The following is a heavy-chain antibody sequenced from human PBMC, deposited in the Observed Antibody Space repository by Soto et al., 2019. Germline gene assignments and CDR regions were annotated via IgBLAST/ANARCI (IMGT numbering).Heavy chain of an antibody. V-gene: IGHV1-18*01. CDR2: ISTYSGNT. J-gene: IGHJ6*02. CDR1: GYTFTTYG. D-gene: IGHD6-6*01. Sequence: QVQLVQSGAEVKKPGASVKVSCKASGYTFTTYGINWVRRARGQGLEWMGWISTYSGNTKYAQKLQDRVSMTTDTSTSIAYMELRSLRSDDTAVYYCARDQGYSTSSTYFYGMDVWGQGTTVTVSS. CDR3: ARDQGYSTSSTYFYGMDV.